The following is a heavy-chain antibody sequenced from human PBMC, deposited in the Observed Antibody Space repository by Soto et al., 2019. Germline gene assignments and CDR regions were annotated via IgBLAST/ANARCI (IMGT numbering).Heavy chain of an antibody. CDR2: IDSSSSTI. CDR1: GFTFNTYN. Sequence: PGGSLRLSCAASGFTFNTYNMNWVRQAPGKGLEWVSYIDSSSSTIHYTDSVKGRFTISRDNAKYSLYLQMNSLRDEDTAVYYCARRGGYFDLWCRGTLVTVSS. J-gene: IGHJ2*01. CDR3: ARRGGYFDL. V-gene: IGHV3-48*02.